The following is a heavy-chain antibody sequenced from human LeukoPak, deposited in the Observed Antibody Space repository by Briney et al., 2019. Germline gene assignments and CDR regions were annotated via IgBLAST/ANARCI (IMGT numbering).Heavy chain of an antibody. Sequence: GGSLRLSCAASGFTLNDAWVSWVRQAPGKGLEWVAVISYDGSNKYYADSVKGRFTISRDNSKNTLYLQMNSLRAEDTAVYYCAKGWLNYGMDVWGQGTTVTVSS. D-gene: IGHD6-19*01. CDR3: AKGWLNYGMDV. CDR1: GFTLNDAW. V-gene: IGHV3-30*18. CDR2: ISYDGSNK. J-gene: IGHJ6*02.